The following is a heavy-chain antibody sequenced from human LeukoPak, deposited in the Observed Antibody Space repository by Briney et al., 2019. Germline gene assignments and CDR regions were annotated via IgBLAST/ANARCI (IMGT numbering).Heavy chain of an antibody. CDR3: ARVLRSYCCAFDI. CDR1: GFIFSDYW. CDR2: IKQDGTEK. Sequence: PGGSLRLSCAASGFIFSDYWMSWVRQAPGKGLERVAIIKQDGTEKFYVDSVKGRFTISRDGAENSLYLQMNSLRVEDTAVYYCARVLRSYCCAFDIWGQGTMVTVSS. D-gene: IGHD3-16*02. J-gene: IGHJ3*02. V-gene: IGHV3-7*01.